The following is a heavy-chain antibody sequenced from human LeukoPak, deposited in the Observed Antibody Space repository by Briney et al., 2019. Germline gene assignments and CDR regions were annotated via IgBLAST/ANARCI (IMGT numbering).Heavy chain of an antibody. J-gene: IGHJ6*02. D-gene: IGHD2-15*01. Sequence: GRSLRLSCAASGFTFSSYGMHWVRQAPGKGLEWVAVISYDGSNKYYADSVKGRFTISRDNSKNTLYLQMNSLRAEDTAVYYCAKDLVIAYYYGMDVWGQGTTVTVSS. CDR1: GFTFSSYG. CDR2: ISYDGSNK. CDR3: AKDLVIAYYYGMDV. V-gene: IGHV3-30*18.